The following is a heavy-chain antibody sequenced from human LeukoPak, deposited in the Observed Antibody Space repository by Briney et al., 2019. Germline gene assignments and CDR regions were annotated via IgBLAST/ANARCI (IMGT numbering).Heavy chain of an antibody. Sequence: ETLSLTCTVSGGSISDYYWSWNRQPPGKGLELIGCIFGSGSSNYNPSLKSLLTISVDTSKNQFSLKLTSATAADTDVYYCAREKDTGSNHEKIRYDIWGQGTMVSVSS. CDR2: IFGSGSS. CDR1: GGSISDYY. V-gene: IGHV4-59*01. D-gene: IGHD1-26*01. J-gene: IGHJ3*02. CDR3: AREKDTGSNHEKIRYDI.